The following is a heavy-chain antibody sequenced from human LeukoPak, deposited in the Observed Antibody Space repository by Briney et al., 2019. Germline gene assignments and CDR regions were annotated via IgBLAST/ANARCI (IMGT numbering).Heavy chain of an antibody. V-gene: IGHV3-53*01. J-gene: IGHJ4*02. CDR1: GFTVSSSY. CDR3: AKDRTTVTRGYFDS. D-gene: IGHD4-17*01. Sequence: GGSLRLSCAASGFTVSSSYMTWVRQAPGKGLEWVSVIYSGGRIYYADSVKGRFTISRDNSKNTLYLQMNSLRAEDTAVYYCAKDRTTVTRGYFDSWGQGTLVTVSS. CDR2: IYSGGRI.